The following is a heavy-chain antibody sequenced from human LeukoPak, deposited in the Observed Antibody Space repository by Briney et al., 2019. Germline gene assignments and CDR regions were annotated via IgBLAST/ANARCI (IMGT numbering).Heavy chain of an antibody. CDR3: ARDTGSPEYYFDY. V-gene: IGHV4-30-2*01. Sequence: PSQTLSLTCAVSGGSISSGGYSWSWIRQPPGKGLEWIGYIYHSGSTYYNLSLKSRVTISVDRSKNQFSLKLSSVTAADTAVYYCARDTGSPEYYFDYWGQGTLVTVSS. D-gene: IGHD1-14*01. CDR2: IYHSGST. CDR1: GGSISSGGYS. J-gene: IGHJ4*02.